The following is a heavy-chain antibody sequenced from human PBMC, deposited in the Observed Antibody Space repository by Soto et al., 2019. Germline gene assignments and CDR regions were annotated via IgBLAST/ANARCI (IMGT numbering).Heavy chain of an antibody. CDR1: GFTFSSYS. Sequence: GGSLRLSCAASGFTFSSYSMNWVRQAPGKGLEWVSYISSSSSTISYADSAKGGFTITRDNDKNTMYLQMNSMRADDAAVDYCARAPLSKPPLGFDYWGQGTLVTVSS. D-gene: IGHD7-27*01. V-gene: IGHV3-48*01. J-gene: IGHJ4*02. CDR3: ARAPLSKPPLGFDY. CDR2: ISSSSSTI.